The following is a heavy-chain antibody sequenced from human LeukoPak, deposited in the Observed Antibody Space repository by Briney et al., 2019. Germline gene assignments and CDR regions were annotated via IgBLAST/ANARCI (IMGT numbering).Heavy chain of an antibody. Sequence: GRSLRLSCAASGFTFSSYGMHWVRQAPGKGLEWVAVIWYDGSNKYYADSVKGRFTISRDNSKNTLYLQMNSLRAEDTAVYYCARDGGKSDNYFDYWGQGTLVTVSS. CDR1: GFTFSSYG. V-gene: IGHV3-33*01. J-gene: IGHJ4*02. CDR3: ARDGGKSDNYFDY. D-gene: IGHD3-16*01. CDR2: IWYDGSNK.